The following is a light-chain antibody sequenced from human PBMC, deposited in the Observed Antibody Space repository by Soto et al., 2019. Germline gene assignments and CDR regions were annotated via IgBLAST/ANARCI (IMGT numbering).Light chain of an antibody. V-gene: IGKV3-11*01. CDR1: QSVGSY. J-gene: IGKJ4*01. CDR3: PQRCNWPSLN. CDR2: DAS. Sequence: EIVLTQSPCTLSLSPGERATLSCRASQSVGSYLAWYQQKPGQAPRLLISDASTRAPGIPARFSGRGSETDFTLTISSLEPEESGVYYCPQRCNWPSLNFGGGTKVDIK.